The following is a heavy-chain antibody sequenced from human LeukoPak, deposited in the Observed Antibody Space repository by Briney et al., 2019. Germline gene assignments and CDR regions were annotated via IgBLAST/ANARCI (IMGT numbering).Heavy chain of an antibody. CDR2: IKQDGSEK. CDR1: GFTFGSYW. CDR3: ARAMDV. J-gene: IGHJ6*02. V-gene: IGHV3-7*03. Sequence: GGSLRLSCAASGFTFGSYWMTWVRQAPGKGLEWVANIKQDGSEKYYVDSVKGRFTISRDNAQNSLYLQMNSLRAEDTAVYYCARAMDVWGRGTTVTVSS.